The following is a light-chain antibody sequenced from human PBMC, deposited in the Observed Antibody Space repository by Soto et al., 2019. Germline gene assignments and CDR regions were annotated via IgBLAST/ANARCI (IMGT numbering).Light chain of an antibody. Sequence: DIQMTQSPSSLSASVEDRVIITCRASQSISNHLNWYQQKPGKAPKLLIYAASTSQAGVPSRFRGSGSGTDFTLTISSLQPEDFATYFCQQSNSSPPTFGGGTKVDIK. CDR3: QQSNSSPPT. V-gene: IGKV1-39*01. CDR1: QSISNH. J-gene: IGKJ4*01. CDR2: AAS.